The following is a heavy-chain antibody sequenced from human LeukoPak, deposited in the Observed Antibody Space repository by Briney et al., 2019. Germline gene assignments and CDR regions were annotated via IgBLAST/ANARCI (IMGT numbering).Heavy chain of an antibody. J-gene: IGHJ6*03. Sequence: ASVKVSCKASGYTFTGYYMHWVRQAPGQGLEWRGWINPNSGGTNYAQKFQGRVTMTRDTSSSTAYMELSRLRSDDTAVYYCARGVVVAANGFDYMDVWGKGTTVTVSS. CDR1: GYTFTGYY. D-gene: IGHD2-15*01. CDR3: ARGVVVAANGFDYMDV. CDR2: INPNSGGT. V-gene: IGHV1-2*02.